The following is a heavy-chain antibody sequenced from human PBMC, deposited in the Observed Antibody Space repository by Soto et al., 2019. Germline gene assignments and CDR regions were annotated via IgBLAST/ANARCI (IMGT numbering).Heavy chain of an antibody. CDR3: ATYCSGGSCYSLWSFDI. CDR2: IIPIYGTA. J-gene: IGHJ3*02. D-gene: IGHD2-15*01. Sequence: QVQLVQSGAEVKKPGSSVKVSCKASGGTFSSYAISWVRQAPGQGLEWMGGIIPIYGTANYAQKFQGRVTITADESTSTGYMELSSLRSEDTAVYYCATYCSGGSCYSLWSFDIWGQGTMVTVSS. V-gene: IGHV1-69*01. CDR1: GGTFSSYA.